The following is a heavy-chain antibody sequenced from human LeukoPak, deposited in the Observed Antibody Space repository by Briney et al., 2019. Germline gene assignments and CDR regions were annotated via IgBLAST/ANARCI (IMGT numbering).Heavy chain of an antibody. D-gene: IGHD3-16*01. Sequence: PSETLSLTCAVSGGSISSSNWWSWVRQPPGKGLEWIGEIYHSGSTNYNPSLKSRVTISVDKSKNQFSLKLSSVTAADTAVYYCARDGSYDYVSPGTYYYYGMDVWGQGTTVTVSS. CDR1: GGSISSSNW. J-gene: IGHJ6*02. V-gene: IGHV4-4*02. CDR2: IYHSGST. CDR3: ARDGSYDYVSPGTYYYYGMDV.